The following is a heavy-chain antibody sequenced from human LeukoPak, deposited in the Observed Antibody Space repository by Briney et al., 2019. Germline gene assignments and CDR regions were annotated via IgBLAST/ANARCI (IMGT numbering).Heavy chain of an antibody. D-gene: IGHD2-15*01. CDR2: ISATGAKT. J-gene: IGHJ4*02. Sequence: PGGSLRLSCEASGFTFSVYAMSWIRQAPGKGLEWVSLISATGAKTSYADSVKGRFTISRDNSKNTLFLQMNRLRAEDTAIYYCAKAGEYCPDGSCYSENYYFDYWGQGTLVTVSS. V-gene: IGHV3-23*01. CDR3: AKAGEYCPDGSCYSENYYFDY. CDR1: GFTFSVYA.